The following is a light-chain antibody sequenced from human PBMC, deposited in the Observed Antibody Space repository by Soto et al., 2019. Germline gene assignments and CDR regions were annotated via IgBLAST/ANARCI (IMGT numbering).Light chain of an antibody. CDR2: DAS. CDR3: QQRSNWPPWT. J-gene: IGKJ1*01. Sequence: EIVLTQSPATLSLSPGERATLPCRASQSVSSYLAWYQQKPGQAPRLLIYDASNRATRIPARFSGSGSGTDFTLAIRSLEPEDFAVYYWQQRSNWPPWTFGQGTKVEIK. V-gene: IGKV3-11*01. CDR1: QSVSSY.